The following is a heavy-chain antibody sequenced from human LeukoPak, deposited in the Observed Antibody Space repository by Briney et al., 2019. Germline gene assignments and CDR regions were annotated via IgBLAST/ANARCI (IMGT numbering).Heavy chain of an antibody. CDR3: ARNDGYNAFDY. J-gene: IGHJ4*02. CDR2: ISYDGSNK. Sequence: PGRSLRLSCAASGFTFSSYAMHWVRQAPGKGLEWVAVISYDGSNKYYADSVKGRSTISRDNSKNTLYLQMNSLRAEDTAVYYCARNDGYNAFDYWGQGTLVTVSS. V-gene: IGHV3-30-3*01. D-gene: IGHD5-24*01. CDR1: GFTFSSYA.